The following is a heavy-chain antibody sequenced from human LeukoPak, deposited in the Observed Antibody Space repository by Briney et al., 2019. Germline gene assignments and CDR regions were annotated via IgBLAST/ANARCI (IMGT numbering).Heavy chain of an antibody. D-gene: IGHD2-15*01. V-gene: IGHV4-4*07. CDR3: ARDSSRYCTGGRCYSEYFQN. CDR1: GGSISSYY. J-gene: IGHJ1*01. Sequence: SETLSLTCTVSGGSISSYYWSWIRQPAGKGLEWIGRIYTSGGTNYNPSLKSRVTMSVDTSKNQFSLKLSSVTAADTAVYYCARDSSRYCTGGRCYSEYFQNWGQGTLVTVSS. CDR2: IYTSGGT.